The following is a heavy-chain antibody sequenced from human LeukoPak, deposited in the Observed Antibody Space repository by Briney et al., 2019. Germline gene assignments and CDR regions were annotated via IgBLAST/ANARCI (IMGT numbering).Heavy chain of an antibody. CDR2: IKSKTDSGTT. V-gene: IGHV3-15*01. D-gene: IGHD4-17*01. Sequence: GGSLRLSCAASGFTFTNHGMSWVRQAPGKGLEWVGRIKSKTDSGTTDYAAPVKGRFTIPRDDSKNTLYLQMNSLKTEDTAVYYCTTVSGYGDYWPDYYYYYMDVWGKGTTVTISS. CDR1: GFTFTNHG. CDR3: TTVSGYGDYWPDYYYYYMDV. J-gene: IGHJ6*03.